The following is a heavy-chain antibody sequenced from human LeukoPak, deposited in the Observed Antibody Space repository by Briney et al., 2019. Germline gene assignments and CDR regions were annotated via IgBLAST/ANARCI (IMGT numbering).Heavy chain of an antibody. J-gene: IGHJ3*01. V-gene: IGHV3-13*01. Sequence: GGSLRLSCAASGFTLSSYDMHWVRQATGKGLEWVSAIGTAGDTYYPGSVKGRFTTSRENAKKSLYLQMNGLRAGDTAVYYCARANSRWRLLPPWGAFDVWGQGTMVTVSS. D-gene: IGHD3-22*01. CDR2: IGTAGDT. CDR1: GFTLSSYD. CDR3: ARANSRWRLLPPWGAFDV.